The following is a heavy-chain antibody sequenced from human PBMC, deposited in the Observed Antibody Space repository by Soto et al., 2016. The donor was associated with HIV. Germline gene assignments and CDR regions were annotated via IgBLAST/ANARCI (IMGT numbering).Heavy chain of an antibody. J-gene: IGHJ4*02. CDR3: ARARATVQSPFDY. Sequence: QVQLQESGPGLVKPSQTLSLTCTVSGGSISSGSYYWSWIRQPAGKGLEWIGRIYTSGSTNYNPSLKSRVTISVDTSKNQFSLKLSSVTAADTAVYFCARARATVQSPFDYWGQGPWSPSPQ. V-gene: IGHV4-61*02. D-gene: IGHD4-4*01. CDR1: GGSISSGSYY. CDR2: IYTSGST.